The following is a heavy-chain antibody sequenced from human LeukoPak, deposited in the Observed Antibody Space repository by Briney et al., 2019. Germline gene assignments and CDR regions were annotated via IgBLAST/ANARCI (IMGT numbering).Heavy chain of an antibody. J-gene: IGHJ4*02. CDR2: ISSSSSTI. CDR3: ARVRSSSWVLNY. D-gene: IGHD6-13*01. CDR1: GFTFTSYS. Sequence: GGSLRLSCAASGFTFTSYSMNWVRQAPGKGLEWVSSISSSSSTIYYADSVKGRFTISRDNAKNSLYLQMNSLRAEDTAVYYCARVRSSSWVLNYWGQGTLVTVSS. V-gene: IGHV3-48*01.